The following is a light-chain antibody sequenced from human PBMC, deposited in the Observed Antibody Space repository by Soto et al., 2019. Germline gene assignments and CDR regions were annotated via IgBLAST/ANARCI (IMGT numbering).Light chain of an antibody. CDR1: TGAVTSGHY. CDR2: DTS. J-gene: IGLJ2*01. CDR3: LLYYSETVV. Sequence: QAVVTQEPSLIVSPGGTVTLTCGSSTGAVTSGHYPHWFQQKPDQAPRILIYDTSIKHSWTPARFSGSLLGGKAALTLSGAQPADEADYYCLLYYSETVVFGGGTKVTVL. V-gene: IGLV7-46*01.